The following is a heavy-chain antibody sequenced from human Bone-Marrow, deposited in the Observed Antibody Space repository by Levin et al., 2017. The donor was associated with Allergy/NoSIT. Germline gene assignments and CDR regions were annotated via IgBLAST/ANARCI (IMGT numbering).Heavy chain of an antibody. CDR3: ARLSLTFYDILTGYYSPIGTFDY. CDR2: IYFSGST. Sequence: SQTLSLTCNVSGGSINSGDSYWSWIRQPPGKGLEWIGYIYFSGSTYYNPSLKSRITISIDTSKSQFSLQLSSVTAADTAVYYCARLSLTFYDILTGYYSPIGTFDYWGQGTLVTVSS. CDR1: GGSINSGDSY. J-gene: IGHJ4*02. V-gene: IGHV4-30-4*01. D-gene: IGHD3-9*01.